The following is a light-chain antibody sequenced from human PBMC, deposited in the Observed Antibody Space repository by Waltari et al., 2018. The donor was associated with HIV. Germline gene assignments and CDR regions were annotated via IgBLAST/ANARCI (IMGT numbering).Light chain of an antibody. CDR2: DTS. CDR1: HSVTRNS. J-gene: IGKJ5*01. Sequence: EIVLTQSPGTLSLSPGERATLSCRASHSVTRNSLAWFQQRPGQAPRVLMYDTSSRAAGIPDRISGSGSGTDFTLTISRLEPEDFAVYYCQQYAYLPITFGQGTRLEIK. CDR3: QQYAYLPIT. V-gene: IGKV3-20*01.